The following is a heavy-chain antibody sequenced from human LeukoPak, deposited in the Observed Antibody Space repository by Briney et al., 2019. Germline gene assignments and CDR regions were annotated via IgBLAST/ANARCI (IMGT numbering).Heavy chain of an antibody. CDR3: ASAPDCGGDCR. D-gene: IGHD2-21*02. Sequence: PSETLSLTCTVSGGSISSSSYYWGWICQPPGKGLEWVGSIYYSGSTYYNPSLKSRVTISVDTSKNQFSLKLSSVTAADTAVYYCASAPDCGGDCRWGQGTLVTVSS. CDR1: GGSISSSSYY. CDR2: IYYSGST. J-gene: IGHJ4*02. V-gene: IGHV4-39*07.